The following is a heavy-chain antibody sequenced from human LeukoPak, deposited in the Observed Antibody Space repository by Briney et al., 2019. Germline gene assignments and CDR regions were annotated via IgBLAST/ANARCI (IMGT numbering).Heavy chain of an antibody. D-gene: IGHD2-15*01. CDR2: VIPIFGTA. CDR1: GGTFSSYA. Sequence: SVKVSCKASGGTFSSYAISWVRQAPGQGLEWMGGVIPIFGTANDAQKFQGRVTITTDESTSTAYMELSSLRSEDTAVYYCARDRIIVSSRVSDAFDIWGQGTMVTVSS. J-gene: IGHJ3*02. V-gene: IGHV1-69*05. CDR3: ARDRIIVSSRVSDAFDI.